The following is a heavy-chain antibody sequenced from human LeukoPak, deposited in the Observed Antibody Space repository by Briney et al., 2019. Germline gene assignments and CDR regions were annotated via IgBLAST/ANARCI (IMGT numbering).Heavy chain of an antibody. CDR3: ARAPPINYYDSSGLDY. CDR2: IIPIFGTA. D-gene: IGHD3-22*01. V-gene: IGHV1-69*13. Sequence: GASVKVSCKASGYTFTSYYIHWVRQAPGQGLEWMGGIIPIFGTANYAQKFQGRVTITADESTSTAYMELSSLRSEDTAVYYCARAPPINYYDSSGLDYWGQGTLVTVSS. CDR1: GYTFTSYY. J-gene: IGHJ4*02.